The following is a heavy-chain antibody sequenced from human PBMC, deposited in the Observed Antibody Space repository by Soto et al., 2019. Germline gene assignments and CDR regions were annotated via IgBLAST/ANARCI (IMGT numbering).Heavy chain of an antibody. J-gene: IGHJ4*02. CDR2: IYYSGST. D-gene: IGHD3-9*01. CDR3: GRGSRGEKGLRYFDWFPKLLDY. CDR1: GGSISSSSYY. Sequence: SETLSLTCTVSGGSISSSSYYWGWIRQPPGKGLEWIGSIYYSGSTYYNPSLKSRVTISVDTSKNQFSLKLSSVTAADTVVYYFGRGSRGEKGLRYFDWFPKLLDYWGQGTLVTVSS. V-gene: IGHV4-39*01.